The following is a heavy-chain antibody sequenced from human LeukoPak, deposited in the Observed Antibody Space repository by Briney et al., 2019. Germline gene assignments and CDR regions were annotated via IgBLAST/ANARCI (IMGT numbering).Heavy chain of an antibody. CDR2: ISYDGSNK. J-gene: IGHJ6*02. CDR1: GFTFSSYG. D-gene: IGHD3-22*01. CDR3: AKEYYYDSSGYSHVSYYYGMDV. V-gene: IGHV3-30*18. Sequence: GGSLRLPCAASGFTFSSYGMHWVRQAPGKGLEWVAVISYDGSNKYYADSVKGRFTISRDNSKNTLYLQMNSLRAEDTAVYYCAKEYYYDSSGYSHVSYYYGMDVWGQGTTVTVSS.